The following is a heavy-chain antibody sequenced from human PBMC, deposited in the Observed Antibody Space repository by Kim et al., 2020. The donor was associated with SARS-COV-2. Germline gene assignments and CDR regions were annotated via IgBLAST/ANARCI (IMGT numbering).Heavy chain of an antibody. D-gene: IGHD2-15*01. V-gene: IGHV1-24*01. Sequence: AQKFQGRVTMTEDTSTDTAYMELSSLRSEDTAVYYCATARWRYYYYGMDVWGQGTTVTVSS. J-gene: IGHJ6*02. CDR3: ATARWRYYYYGMDV.